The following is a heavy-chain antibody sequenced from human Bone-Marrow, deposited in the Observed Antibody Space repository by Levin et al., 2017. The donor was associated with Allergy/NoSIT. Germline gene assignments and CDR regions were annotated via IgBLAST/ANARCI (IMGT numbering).Heavy chain of an antibody. V-gene: IGHV3-9*01. CDR3: AKDRAATVTAGHYFDH. CDR2: INWNSADM. CDR1: GFTFDDSA. J-gene: IGHJ4*02. Sequence: LSLPCATSGFTFDDSALHWVRQVPGKGLEWVSGINWNSADMAYADSVGGRFTISRDNAKKSVYLQMNSLRPEDTALYYCAKDRAATVTAGHYFDHWGQGSRVTVSS. D-gene: IGHD4-17*01.